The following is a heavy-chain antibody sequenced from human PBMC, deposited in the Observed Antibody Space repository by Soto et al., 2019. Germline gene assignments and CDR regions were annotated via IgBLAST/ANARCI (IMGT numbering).Heavy chain of an antibody. J-gene: IGHJ5*02. D-gene: IGHD2-15*01. V-gene: IGHV4-59*01. Sequence: SETLSLTCTVSGGSISSYYWGWIRQPPGKGLEWIGYIYYSGSTNYNPSLKSRVTISVDTSKNQFSLKLSSVTAADTAVYYCARDRGVVAATWFDPWGQGTLVTVSS. CDR3: ARDRGVVAATWFDP. CDR1: GGSISSYY. CDR2: IYYSGST.